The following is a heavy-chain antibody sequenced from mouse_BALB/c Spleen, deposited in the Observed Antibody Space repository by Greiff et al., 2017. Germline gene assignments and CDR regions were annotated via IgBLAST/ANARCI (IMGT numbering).Heavy chain of an antibody. CDR1: GFTFSSYA. CDR2: ISSGGSYT. Sequence: EVQLVESGGGLVKPGGSLKLSCAASGFTFSSYAMSWVRQSPEKRLEWVAEISSGGSYTYYPDTVTGRFTISRDNAKNTLYLEMSSLRSEDTAMYYCAREGNYEVDYWGQGTSVTVSS. V-gene: IGHV5-9-4*01. D-gene: IGHD2-1*01. CDR3: AREGNYEVDY. J-gene: IGHJ4*01.